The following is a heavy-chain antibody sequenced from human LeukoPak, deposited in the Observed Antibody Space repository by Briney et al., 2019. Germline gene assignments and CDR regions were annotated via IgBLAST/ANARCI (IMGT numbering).Heavy chain of an antibody. D-gene: IGHD6-19*01. V-gene: IGHV4-39*01. CDR2: ISKST. J-gene: IGHJ4*02. CDR1: GGSISSNTYY. Sequence: SETLSLTCTVSGGSISSNTYYWGWIRQPPGKGLEWIGSISKSTYYNPSLKSRVTISVDTSKNQFSLRLSSVTASDTAVYYYARHLRGGWYGVDYWGQGTLVTVSS. CDR3: ARHLRGGWYGVDY.